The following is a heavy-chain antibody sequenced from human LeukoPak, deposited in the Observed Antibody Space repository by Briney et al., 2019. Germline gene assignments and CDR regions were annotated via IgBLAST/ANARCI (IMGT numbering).Heavy chain of an antibody. Sequence: ASVKVSCKASGGTFSSYAISWVRQAPGQGLEWMGGIIPIFGTANCAQKFQGRVTITADESTSTAYMELSSLRSEDTAVYYCASGDSGYDTYNWFDPWGQGTLVTVSS. D-gene: IGHD5-12*01. CDR2: IIPIFGTA. J-gene: IGHJ5*02. CDR3: ASGDSGYDTYNWFDP. CDR1: GGTFSSYA. V-gene: IGHV1-69*13.